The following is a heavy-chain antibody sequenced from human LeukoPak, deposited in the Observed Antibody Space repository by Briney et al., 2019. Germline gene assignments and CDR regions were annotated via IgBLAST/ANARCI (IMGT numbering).Heavy chain of an antibody. Sequence: PGRSLRLSCAASGFTFSSYGMHWVRQAPGKGLEWVAVIWYDGSKAYYADSVKGRFTISRDNSKNTLYLQMSSLRADDTAVYYCAREGPYGDYFDYWGQGTLVTVSS. CDR2: IWYDGSKA. D-gene: IGHD4-17*01. J-gene: IGHJ4*02. CDR3: AREGPYGDYFDY. CDR1: GFTFSSYG. V-gene: IGHV3-33*01.